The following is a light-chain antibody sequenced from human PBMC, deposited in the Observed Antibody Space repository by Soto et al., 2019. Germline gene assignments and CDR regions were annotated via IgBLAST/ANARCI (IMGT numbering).Light chain of an antibody. J-gene: IGKJ1*01. CDR2: AAS. Sequence: DIQMTKSPSCLSASVGDRFTITYRASQSISSYLNWYQQKPGKDPKLLINAASSLQSGVPSRFSGSGSGTDFTLTISALQPEEFATYVCQQSYITPRTVGQVTQVAI. CDR1: QSISSY. V-gene: IGKV1-39*01. CDR3: QQSYITPRT.